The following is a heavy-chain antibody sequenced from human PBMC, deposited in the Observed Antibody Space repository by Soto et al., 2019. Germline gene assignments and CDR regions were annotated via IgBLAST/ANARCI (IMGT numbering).Heavy chain of an antibody. J-gene: IGHJ3*01. D-gene: IGHD3-16*02. CDR3: VRAKIRSYHYYEPHAFDL. V-gene: IGHV1-18*04. Sequence: ASVKVSCKASGYTFTTYGISWVRQAPGQGLEWMGWISVYNGNTKYAKKFQGRVTMTTDTSTNTAYMDLRSLRSDDTAVYYCVRAKIRSYHYYEPHAFDLCGQGTMVTVSS. CDR1: GYTFTTYG. CDR2: ISVYNGNT.